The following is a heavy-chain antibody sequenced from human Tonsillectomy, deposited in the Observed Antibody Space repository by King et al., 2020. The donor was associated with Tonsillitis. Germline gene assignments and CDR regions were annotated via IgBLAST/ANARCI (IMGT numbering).Heavy chain of an antibody. V-gene: IGHV2-70*11. CDR1: GFSLSTSGMC. Sequence: VTLKESGPALVKPTQTLTLTCTFSGFSLSTSGMCVSWIRQPPGKALEWLARIDWDDDKYYSTSLKTRLTISKDTSKNQVVLTMTNMDPVDTATYYCARLRLGELSFLIDYWGQGTLVTVSS. J-gene: IGHJ4*02. D-gene: IGHD3-16*02. CDR2: IDWDDDK. CDR3: ARLRLGELSFLIDY.